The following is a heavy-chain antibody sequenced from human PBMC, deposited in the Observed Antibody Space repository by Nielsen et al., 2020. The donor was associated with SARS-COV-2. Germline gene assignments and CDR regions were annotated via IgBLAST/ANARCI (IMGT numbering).Heavy chain of an antibody. CDR3: ARGKRSFSGAFLNFYYYYYMDV. Sequence: WLRQPPGKGLEWIGEITHTGDASYNPSLKSRVTLSVDTSKNQFSLRLNSVTAADTAVYFCARGKRSFSGAFLNFYYYYYMDVWGKGTTVTVSS. CDR2: ITHTGDA. J-gene: IGHJ6*03. V-gene: IGHV4-34*01. D-gene: IGHD3-3*01.